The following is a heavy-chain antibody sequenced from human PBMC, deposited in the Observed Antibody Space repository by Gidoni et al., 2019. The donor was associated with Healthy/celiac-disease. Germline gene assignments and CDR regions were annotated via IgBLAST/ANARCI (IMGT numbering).Heavy chain of an antibody. CDR1: GFSLSPSGVG. Sequence: QITLKESGPTLMNPTHTLTLTCPFSGFSLSPSGVGVGWIRQPPGKALEWLALIYWDDDKRYSPSLKSRLTITKDTSKNQVVLTMTNMDPVDTATYYCAHRSQRQPYYYYYYYMDVWGKGTTVTVSS. V-gene: IGHV2-5*02. J-gene: IGHJ6*03. CDR2: IYWDDDK. CDR3: AHRSQRQPYYYYYYYMDV. D-gene: IGHD6-13*01.